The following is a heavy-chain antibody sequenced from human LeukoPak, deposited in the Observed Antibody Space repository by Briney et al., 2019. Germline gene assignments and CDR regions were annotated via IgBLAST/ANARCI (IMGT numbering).Heavy chain of an antibody. J-gene: IGHJ4*02. V-gene: IGHV3-9*01. CDR1: GFTFDDYA. D-gene: IGHD4-23*01. CDR3: ARDPMTTVVFDY. CDR2: ISWNSGTI. Sequence: PGGSLRLSCAASGFTFDDYAMHWVRQAPGKGLEWVSGISWNSGTIGYADSVKGRFTISRDNAKNSLYLQMNSLRAEDTAVYYCARDPMTTVVFDYWGQGTLVTVSS.